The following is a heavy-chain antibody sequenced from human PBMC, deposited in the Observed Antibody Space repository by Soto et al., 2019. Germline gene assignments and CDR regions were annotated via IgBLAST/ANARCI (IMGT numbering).Heavy chain of an antibody. CDR3: AREVGLYYYYYYGVDV. V-gene: IGHV4-39*02. CDR2: IYYSGST. D-gene: IGHD3-10*01. Sequence: PSETLSLTCTVSRGSISSSSYYWGWIRQPPRKGLEWIGSIYYSGSTYYNPSLKSRVTISVDTSKNQFSLKLSSVTAADTAVYYCAREVGLYYYYYYGVDVWGQGTTVTVSS. J-gene: IGHJ6*02. CDR1: RGSISSSSYY.